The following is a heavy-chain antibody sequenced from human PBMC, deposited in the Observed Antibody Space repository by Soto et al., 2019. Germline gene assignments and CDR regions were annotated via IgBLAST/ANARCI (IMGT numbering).Heavy chain of an antibody. CDR3: AGSIVVVTALDY. J-gene: IGHJ4*02. CDR2: INAGNGNT. Sequence: QVQLVQSGAEEKKPGASVKVSCKASGYTFTSYAMHWVRQAPGQRLEWMGWINAGNGNTNYSQKFQGRVTITRDTTAITAYIELRSMRSEDTAVDYCAGSIVVVTALDYWGQGTLVNVS. CDR1: GYTFTSYA. V-gene: IGHV1-3*05. D-gene: IGHD2-21*02.